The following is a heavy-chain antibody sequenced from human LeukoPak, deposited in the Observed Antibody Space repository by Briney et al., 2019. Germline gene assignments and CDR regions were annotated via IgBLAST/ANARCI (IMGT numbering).Heavy chain of an antibody. CDR2: ITHTGST. CDR1: GGSFSGHY. J-gene: IGHJ3*02. D-gene: IGHD2-2*01. Sequence: SETLSLTCAVHGGSFSGHYWSWIRQPSGKGLEWIGEITHTGSTNYNPSLMSRVTMSVDTSKNQFSLRLSSVTAADTAVYYCARTLGECSSTSCYGGGAFDIWGQGTMFTVSS. CDR3: ARTLGECSSTSCYGGGAFDI. V-gene: IGHV4-34*10.